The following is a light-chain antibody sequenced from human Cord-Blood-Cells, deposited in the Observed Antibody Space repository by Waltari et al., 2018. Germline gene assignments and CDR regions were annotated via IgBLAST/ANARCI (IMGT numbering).Light chain of an antibody. CDR1: QSISSY. V-gene: IGKV1-39*01. CDR3: QQSYSTPYT. CDR2: AAS. J-gene: IGKJ2*01. Sequence: DIQMTQSPSSLSASVGHRVTITCRASQSISSYLNWYQQKPGKAPKLLIYAASSLQSGVPSRFSGSGSGTDFTLTISSLQPEDFATYYCQQSYSTPYTFGQGTKLAIK.